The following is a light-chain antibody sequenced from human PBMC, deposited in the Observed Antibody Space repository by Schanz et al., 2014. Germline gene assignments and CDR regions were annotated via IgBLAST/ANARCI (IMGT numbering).Light chain of an antibody. CDR1: SSDVGGYDY. Sequence: QSALTQPASVSGSPGQSITISCTGTSSDVGGYDYVSWYQQHPGKAPKLMIYDVSDRPSGVSNRFSGSKSGNTASLTIYGLQAEDEASYYCSSYTTSSTPLVFGGGTKLTVL. J-gene: IGLJ3*02. CDR3: SSYTTSSTPLV. V-gene: IGLV2-14*03. CDR2: DVS.